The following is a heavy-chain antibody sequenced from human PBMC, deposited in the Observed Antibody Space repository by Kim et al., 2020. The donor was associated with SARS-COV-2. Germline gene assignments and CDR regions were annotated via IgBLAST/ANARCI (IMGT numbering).Heavy chain of an antibody. CDR2: INHSGST. D-gene: IGHD5-18*01. Sequence: SETLSLTCAVYGGSFSGYYWSWIRQPPGKGLEWIGEINHSGSTNYNASLKRRVTISVDTSKNQFSLKLSSVTAADTAVVYCASNHRGYSYGYSPYYYGM. CDR1: GGSFSGYY. CDR3: ASNHRGYSYGYSPYYYGM. J-gene: IGHJ6*01. V-gene: IGHV4-34*01.